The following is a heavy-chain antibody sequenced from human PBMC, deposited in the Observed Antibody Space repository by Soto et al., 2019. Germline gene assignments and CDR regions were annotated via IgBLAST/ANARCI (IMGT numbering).Heavy chain of an antibody. J-gene: IGHJ4*02. CDR2: ISPHNRNT. CDR3: ARDEGGYDILTGYYKAHHFDQ. CDR1: GYTFGHFY. Sequence: ASVKVSCKASGYTFGHFYITWVRQAPGQGLEWMGAISPHNRNTNYAEKFRGRVTMTTDTSTTTAYMELRSLRSDNTAVYYCARDEGGYDILTGYYKAHHFDQWGQGALVTVSS. V-gene: IGHV1-18*01. D-gene: IGHD3-9*01.